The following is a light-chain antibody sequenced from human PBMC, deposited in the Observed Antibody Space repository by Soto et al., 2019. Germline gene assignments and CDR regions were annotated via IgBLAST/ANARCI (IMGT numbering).Light chain of an antibody. V-gene: IGKV3-20*01. CDR3: QQYGSSPTT. Sequence: EIVLTQSPGTLSLSPGERATLSCRASQSVSSSYLAWYQQKPGQAPRLLIYGESSRVTGIPDRFSGSGSGTDFTLTISRLEPEDFAVYYCQQYGSSPTTFGQGTKVEIK. CDR2: GES. CDR1: QSVSSSY. J-gene: IGKJ1*01.